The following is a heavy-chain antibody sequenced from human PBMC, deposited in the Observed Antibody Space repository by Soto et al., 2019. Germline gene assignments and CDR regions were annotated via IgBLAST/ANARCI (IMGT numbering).Heavy chain of an antibody. J-gene: IGHJ5*02. CDR3: ARGLRYCSSTNCTNCFDP. D-gene: IGHD2-2*01. CDR2: IYWDDDK. Sequence: QTLPLTCTLSRSSVSSSRYYSRRIRRPPGKALEWLALIYWDDDKRYSPSLNSRLTITKDTSKNQVVLTMTNMDPVDTATYYCARGLRYCSSTNCTNCFDPCGQGTLVT. CDR1: RSSVSSSRYY. V-gene: IGHV2-5*02.